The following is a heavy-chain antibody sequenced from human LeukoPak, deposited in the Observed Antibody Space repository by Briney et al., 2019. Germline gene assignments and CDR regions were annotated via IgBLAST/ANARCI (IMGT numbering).Heavy chain of an antibody. Sequence: PGRSLRLSCAASGFTFSSYAMHWVRQAPGKGLEWVAVISYDGSNKYYADSVKGRFTISRDNSKNTLYLQMNSLRAEDTAVYYCARDCGGDQYYFVYWGQGTLVTVSS. CDR2: ISYDGSNK. V-gene: IGHV3-30*04. CDR3: ARDCGGDQYYFVY. CDR1: GFTFSSYA. J-gene: IGHJ4*02. D-gene: IGHD2-21*02.